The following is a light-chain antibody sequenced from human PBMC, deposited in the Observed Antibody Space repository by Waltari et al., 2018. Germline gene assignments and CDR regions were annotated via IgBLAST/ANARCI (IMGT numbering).Light chain of an antibody. CDR1: QSVSSNY. CDR2: SAS. Sequence: EIVLTQSPGTLSLSPGERATLSCRASQSVSSNYLAWYQQKPGQAPRLLIYSASSRATGIPYRFSGSGSGIDFTLTISRLEPEDFAVYYCQQYGSSPRTFGQGTKVEIK. CDR3: QQYGSSPRT. J-gene: IGKJ1*01. V-gene: IGKV3-20*01.